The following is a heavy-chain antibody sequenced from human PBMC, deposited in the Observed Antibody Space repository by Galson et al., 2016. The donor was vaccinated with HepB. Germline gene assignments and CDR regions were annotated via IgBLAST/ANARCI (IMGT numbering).Heavy chain of an antibody. V-gene: IGHV4-59*01. CDR2: IYYSGST. Sequence: SESLSLTCTVAGGSISNYYWSWIRQPPGKGLEWIAYIYYSGSTNQNPSLKSRVTISVDTSKNHFSLQLRSVTAADTAVYYCARDRGSAAGFDYWGQGTLVTVSS. CDR3: ARDRGSAAGFDY. D-gene: IGHD6-13*01. CDR1: GGSISNYY. J-gene: IGHJ4*02.